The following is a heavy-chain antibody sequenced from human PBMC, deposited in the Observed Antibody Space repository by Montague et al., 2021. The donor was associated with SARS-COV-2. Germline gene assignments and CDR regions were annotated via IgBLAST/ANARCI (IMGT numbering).Heavy chain of an antibody. J-gene: IGHJ6*02. V-gene: IGHV3-33*05. CDR1: GFTFSSYG. Sequence: SLRLSCAASGFTFSSYGMHWVRQAPGKGLEWVAVISYDGSNKYYADSVKGRFTIPRDNSKNTLYLQMNSLRAEDTAVYYCARDPGDYEGYYYGMDVWGQGTTVTVSS. D-gene: IGHD4-17*01. CDR3: ARDPGDYEGYYYGMDV. CDR2: ISYDGSNK.